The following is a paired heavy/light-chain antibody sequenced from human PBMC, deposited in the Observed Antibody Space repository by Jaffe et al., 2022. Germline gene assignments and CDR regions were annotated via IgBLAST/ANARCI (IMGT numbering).Heavy chain of an antibody. V-gene: IGHV1-8*01. CDR1: GYTFTSYD. D-gene: IGHD3-10*01. CDR2: MNPNSGNT. CDR3: ARGVLTGVWFRELLIFDY. Sequence: QVQLVQSGAEVKKPGASVKVSCKASGYTFTSYDINWVRQATGQGLEWMGWMNPNSGNTGYAQKFQGRVTMTRNTSISTAYMELSSLRSEDTAVYYCARGVLTGVWFRELLIFDYWGQGTLVTVSS. J-gene: IGHJ4*02.
Light chain of an antibody. Sequence: QAVLTQPASLSASPGASASLTCTLRSGINVGTYRIYWYQQKPGSPPQYLLRYKSDSDKQQGSGVPSRFSGSKDASANAGILLISGLQSEDEADYYCMIWHSSAVVFGGGTKLTVL. J-gene: IGLJ2*01. CDR1: SGINVGTYR. V-gene: IGLV5-45*01. CDR3: MIWHSSAVV. CDR2: YKSDSDK.